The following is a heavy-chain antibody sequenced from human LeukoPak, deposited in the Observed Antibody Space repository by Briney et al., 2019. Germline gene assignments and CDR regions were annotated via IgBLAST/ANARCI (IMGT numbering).Heavy chain of an antibody. V-gene: IGHV1-8*01. J-gene: IGHJ6*03. Sequence: ASVKVSCKASGYTFTSYDINWVRQAPGQGLEWMGWMNPNSGNTGYAQKFQGRVTMTRNTSISTAYMELSSLKSEDTAVYYCNGIAVAGIIDYYYYYMDVWGKGTTVTISS. CDR3: NGIAVAGIIDYYYYYMDV. D-gene: IGHD6-19*01. CDR2: MNPNSGNT. CDR1: GYTFTSYD.